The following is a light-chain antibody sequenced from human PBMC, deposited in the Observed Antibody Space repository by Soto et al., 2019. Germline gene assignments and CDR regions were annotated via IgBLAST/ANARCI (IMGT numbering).Light chain of an antibody. CDR3: SSYTSTGTVV. CDR2: EVS. CDR1: SSDVGGYNY. Sequence: QSALTQPASVSGSPGQSITISCTGTSSDVGGYNYVSWYQHHPGKAPKLTLYEVSKRPSGVSNRFSGSKSGDTASLIISGLQAEDEADYYCSSYTSTGTVVFGGGTQLTVL. J-gene: IGLJ7*01. V-gene: IGLV2-14*01.